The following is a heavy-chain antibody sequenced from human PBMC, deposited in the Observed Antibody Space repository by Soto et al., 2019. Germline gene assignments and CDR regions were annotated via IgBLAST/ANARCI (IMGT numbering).Heavy chain of an antibody. CDR1: GFTFSNAW. CDR2: IKSKTHGATT. J-gene: IGHJ1*01. Sequence: PGGSLRLSCAASGFTFSNAWMNWVRPAPGKGLEWVGRIKSKTHGATTDYAAPVKGRFTISRDDSKNTLYLQMNSLKTEDTAVYYCITGLPPVATYDGSWGQGTLVTVSS. CDR3: ITGLPPVATYDGS. D-gene: IGHD5-12*01. V-gene: IGHV3-15*07.